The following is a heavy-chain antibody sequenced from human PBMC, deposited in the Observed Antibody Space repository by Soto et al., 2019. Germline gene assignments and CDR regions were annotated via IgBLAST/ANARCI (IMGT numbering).Heavy chain of an antibody. Sequence: AAVKVSCKASGYNFTSYGISWVRQAPGQGLEWMGWISPHNDRTKYARRFQDRVTMTTETPTSTVYMELGSLRSDDTAVYYCARDLYYSSGRYFDHDAFDIWGQGTVVTVSS. CDR1: GYNFTSYG. V-gene: IGHV1-18*01. D-gene: IGHD6-19*01. CDR3: ARDLYYSSGRYFDHDAFDI. CDR2: ISPHNDRT. J-gene: IGHJ3*02.